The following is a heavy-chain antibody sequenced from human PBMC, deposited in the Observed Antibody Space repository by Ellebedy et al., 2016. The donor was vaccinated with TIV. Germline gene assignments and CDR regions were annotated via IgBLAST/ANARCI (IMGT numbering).Heavy chain of an antibody. V-gene: IGHV3-30*18. Sequence: PGGSLRLSCAASGFTFRNYGMHWVRQAPGKGLEWVAVISYDGNNKYHGDSVTGRFTISRDNSKNTLFLQMNSLSAEDTAVYYCAKASHYYDLRAYYLESWGQGTLVTVSS. J-gene: IGHJ1*01. D-gene: IGHD3-22*01. CDR3: AKASHYYDLRAYYLES. CDR2: ISYDGNNK. CDR1: GFTFRNYG.